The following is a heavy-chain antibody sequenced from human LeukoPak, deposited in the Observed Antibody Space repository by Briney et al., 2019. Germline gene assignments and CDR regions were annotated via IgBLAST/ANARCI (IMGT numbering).Heavy chain of an antibody. CDR3: ARGDYGDYWNYYYMDV. V-gene: IGHV3-64*01. Sequence: PGGSLRLSCAASGFTFSSYAMHWVRQAPGKGLEYVSAISSNGGSTYYANSVKGRFTISRDNAKNSLYLQMNSLRAEDTAVYYCARGDYGDYWNYYYMDVWGKGTTVTVSS. J-gene: IGHJ6*03. CDR1: GFTFSSYA. D-gene: IGHD4-17*01. CDR2: ISSNGGST.